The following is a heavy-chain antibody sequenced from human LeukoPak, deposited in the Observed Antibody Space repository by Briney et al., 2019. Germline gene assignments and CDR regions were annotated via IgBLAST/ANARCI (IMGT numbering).Heavy chain of an antibody. D-gene: IGHD3-3*01. J-gene: IGHJ4*02. Sequence: PSETLSLTCTVSGGSISSVNYYWSWIRQHPGKGLEWIGYIYYSGSTYYNPSLQSRVTMDTSKNQFSLKLSSVTAVDTAVYYCASYFASGYYTYYFDYWGQGILVTVSS. CDR2: IYYSGST. CDR3: ASYFASGYYTYYFDY. CDR1: GGSISSVNYY. V-gene: IGHV4-31*03.